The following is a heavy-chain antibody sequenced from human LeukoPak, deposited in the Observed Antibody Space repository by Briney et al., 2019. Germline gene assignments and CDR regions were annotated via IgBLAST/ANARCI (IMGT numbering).Heavy chain of an antibody. Sequence: TGGSLRLSCAAFGFPFSSYAVSWVRQVPGKGLEWVSGISGSASSTYYADPVKGRFTISRDNSKNTLHLQMNSLRAEDTAVYYCAKSYYGSGSFFDYWGQGTLVTVSS. V-gene: IGHV3-23*01. CDR3: AKSYYGSGSFFDY. J-gene: IGHJ4*02. D-gene: IGHD3-10*01. CDR1: GFPFSSYA. CDR2: ISGSASST.